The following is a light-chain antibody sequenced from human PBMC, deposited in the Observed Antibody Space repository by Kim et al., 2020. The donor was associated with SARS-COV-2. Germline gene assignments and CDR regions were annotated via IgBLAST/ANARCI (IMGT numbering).Light chain of an antibody. CDR1: SSDVGGYNY. CDR3: SSYAGTHTVV. Sequence: GQSFTLACTVTSSDVGGYNYVSLYQQHPGKAPRLMIFDVIKRPSGVPDRFSGSKSGNTASLTISGLQVEDESHYYCSSYAGTHTVVFGGGTQLTVL. J-gene: IGLJ2*01. V-gene: IGLV2-11*03. CDR2: DVI.